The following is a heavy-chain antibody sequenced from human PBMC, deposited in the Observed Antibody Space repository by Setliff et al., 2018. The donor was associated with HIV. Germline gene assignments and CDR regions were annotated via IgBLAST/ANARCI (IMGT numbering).Heavy chain of an antibody. J-gene: IGHJ4*02. CDR1: GGPFSGYY. CDR3: ARGRHYYGSGSYYPLAY. D-gene: IGHD3-10*01. CDR2: INHSGGT. Sequence: PSETLSLTCAVYGGPFSGYYWSWIRQPPGKGLEWIGGINHSGGTNYNPSLNSRVTISVDSSKNQFSLKLSSVTAADTAVYYCARGRHYYGSGSYYPLAYWGQGTLVTVSS. V-gene: IGHV4-34*01.